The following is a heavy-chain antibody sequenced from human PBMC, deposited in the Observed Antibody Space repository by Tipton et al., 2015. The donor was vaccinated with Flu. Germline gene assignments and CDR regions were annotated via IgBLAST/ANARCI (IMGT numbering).Heavy chain of an antibody. CDR1: NFSISRSYY. CDR3: ATGAGPGSYHWYYDV. CDR2: IYASGIT. Sequence: GLVKPSETLSLTCAVSNFSISRSYYWNWIRQPAGKGPEWIGRIYASGITKYNPSLQSRVTISVDTSKNQFSLALSSVTAADTAVYYCATGAGPGSYHWYYDVWGRGTLVAVSS. J-gene: IGHJ2*01. V-gene: IGHV4-61*02. D-gene: IGHD3-10*01.